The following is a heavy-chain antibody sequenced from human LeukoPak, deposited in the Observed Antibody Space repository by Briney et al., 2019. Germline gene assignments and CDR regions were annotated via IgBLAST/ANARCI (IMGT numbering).Heavy chain of an antibody. Sequence: GGSLRLSCAASGFTVSSNYMSWVRQAPGKGLEWVSIIYSDGSTYYADSVKGRFTISRDNSKNTLYLQMSSLRADDTAVYYCARHTYGVGMDVWGQGTTVTVSS. CDR2: IYSDGST. V-gene: IGHV3-53*01. CDR3: ARHTYGVGMDV. CDR1: GFTVSSNY. D-gene: IGHD5-18*01. J-gene: IGHJ6*02.